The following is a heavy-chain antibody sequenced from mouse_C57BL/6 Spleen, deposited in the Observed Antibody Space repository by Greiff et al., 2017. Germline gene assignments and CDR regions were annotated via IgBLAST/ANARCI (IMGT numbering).Heavy chain of an antibody. J-gene: IGHJ4*01. CDR1: GFTFSSYA. CDR2: ISDGGSYT. Sequence: EVQGVESGGGLVKPGGSLKLSCAASGFTFSSYAMSWVRQTPEKRLEWVATISDGGSYTYYPDNVKGRFTISRDNAKNNLYLQMSHLKSEDTAMYYCARADYGNYETMDDWGQGTSVTVSS. V-gene: IGHV5-4*01. D-gene: IGHD2-1*01. CDR3: ARADYGNYETMDD.